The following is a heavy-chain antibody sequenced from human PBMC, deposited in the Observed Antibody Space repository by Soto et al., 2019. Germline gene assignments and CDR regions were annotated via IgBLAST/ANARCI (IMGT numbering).Heavy chain of an antibody. V-gene: IGHV3-21*01. Sequence: GGSLRLSCAASGFTFSSYSMNWVRQAPGKGLEWVSSISSSSSYIYYADSVKGRFTISRDNAKNSLYLQMNSLRDEDTAVYYCARDIAWEYCSGGSCYIYWGQGTLVTVSS. CDR1: GFTFSSYS. CDR3: ARDIAWEYCSGGSCYIY. CDR2: ISSSSSYI. J-gene: IGHJ4*02. D-gene: IGHD2-15*01.